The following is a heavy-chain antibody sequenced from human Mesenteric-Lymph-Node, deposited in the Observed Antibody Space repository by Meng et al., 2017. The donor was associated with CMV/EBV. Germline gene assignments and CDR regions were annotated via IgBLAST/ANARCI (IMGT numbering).Heavy chain of an antibody. V-gene: IGHV3-23*01. CDR1: GFIFSSYW. J-gene: IGHJ4*02. CDR2: ILVDSVTT. CDR3: ARRGQV. Sequence: GGSLRLSCAASGFIFSSYWMRWVRQAPGKGLEWVSAILVDSVTTYYADSVKGRFTISRDNSKNMMYLQMNSLRLEDTAVYFCARRGQVWGQGALVTVSS.